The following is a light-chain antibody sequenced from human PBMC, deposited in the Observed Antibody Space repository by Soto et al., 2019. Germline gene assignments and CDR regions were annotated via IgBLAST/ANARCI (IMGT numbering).Light chain of an antibody. Sequence: QSVLTQPHSASGTPGQRVTIYCSGSSSNIGSNYVYWYQQLPGTAPKLLIYSNNQRPSGVPDRFSGSKSGTSASLAISGLRSEDEADYYCAAWDDSLSGYVFGTGTKLTVL. V-gene: IGLV1-47*02. CDR1: SSNIGSNY. CDR3: AAWDDSLSGYV. CDR2: SNN. J-gene: IGLJ1*01.